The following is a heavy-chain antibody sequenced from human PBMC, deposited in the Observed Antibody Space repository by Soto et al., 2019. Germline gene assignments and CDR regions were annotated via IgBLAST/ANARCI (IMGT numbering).Heavy chain of an antibody. CDR1: GYTFTSYD. CDR3: ARLASGNTIFGVVIRPYYYYGMDV. J-gene: IGHJ6*02. Sequence: ASVKVSCKASGYTFTSYDINWVRQATGQGLEWMGWMNPNSGNTGYAQKFQGRVTMTRNTSISTAYMELSSLRYEDTAVYYCARLASGNTIFGVVIRPYYYYGMDVWGQGTTVTVSS. CDR2: MNPNSGNT. D-gene: IGHD3-3*01. V-gene: IGHV1-8*01.